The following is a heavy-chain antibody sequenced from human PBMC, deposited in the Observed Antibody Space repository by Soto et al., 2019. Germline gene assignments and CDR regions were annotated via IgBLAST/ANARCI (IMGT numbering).Heavy chain of an antibody. D-gene: IGHD3-3*01. CDR2: ISSSSSTI. CDR1: GFTFSSYS. V-gene: IGHV3-48*02. J-gene: IGHJ2*01. CDR3: ARGEYDFWSGYYPHWYFDL. Sequence: PGGSLRLSCAASGFTFSSYSMNWIRQAPGKGLEWVSYISSSSSTIYYADSVKGRFTISRDNAKNSLYLQMNSLRDEDTAVYYCARGEYDFWSGYYPHWYFDLWGRGTLVTVS.